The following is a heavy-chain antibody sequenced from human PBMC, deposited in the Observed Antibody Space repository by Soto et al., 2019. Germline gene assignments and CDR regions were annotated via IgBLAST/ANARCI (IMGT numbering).Heavy chain of an antibody. J-gene: IGHJ5*02. CDR2: MWYDGSNK. CDR3: ATHYDILTDYYNPRGIMRS. V-gene: IGHV3-33*01. Sequence: QVQLVESGGGVVQPGRSLRLSCAASGFTFSSYGMHWVRQAPGTGVEGVAVMWYDGSNKYYADSVKGRFTISRDNSKNTLYLQINSLRAEDRAVNYGATHYDILTDYYNPRGIMRSWGQGTLVTVSS. D-gene: IGHD3-9*01. CDR1: GFTFSSYG.